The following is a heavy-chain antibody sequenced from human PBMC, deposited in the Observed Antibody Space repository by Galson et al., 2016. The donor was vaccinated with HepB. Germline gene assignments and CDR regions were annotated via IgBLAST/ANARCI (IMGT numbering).Heavy chain of an antibody. D-gene: IGHD2-21*01. J-gene: IGHJ2*01. Sequence: SLRLSCAASGFSLSNYDMTWLRQAPGKGLEWVSSFGFIGGGTTYADSVKGRFSISRGTSTNTLFLQMNSLRAEDTALYYCAKSRDYWYFDLWGRGTLVTVSS. CDR1: GFSLSNYD. CDR2: FGFIGGGT. V-gene: IGHV3-23*01. CDR3: AKSRDYWYFDL.